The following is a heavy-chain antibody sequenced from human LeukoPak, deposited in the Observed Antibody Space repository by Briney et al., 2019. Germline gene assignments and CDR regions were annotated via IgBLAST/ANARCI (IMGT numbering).Heavy chain of an antibody. CDR2: INPNSGGK. CDR3: AGAEQWLPHGVGYYYGMDV. J-gene: IGHJ6*02. CDR1: GYTFTGYY. Sequence: ASVKVSCTASGYTFTGYYMHWVRQAPGQGLEWMGWINPNSGGKNYAQKFQGRVNMTRDKSISTAYMELSRLRSDDTAVYYCAGAEQWLPHGVGYYYGMDVWGQGTTVTVSS. V-gene: IGHV1-2*02. D-gene: IGHD6-19*01.